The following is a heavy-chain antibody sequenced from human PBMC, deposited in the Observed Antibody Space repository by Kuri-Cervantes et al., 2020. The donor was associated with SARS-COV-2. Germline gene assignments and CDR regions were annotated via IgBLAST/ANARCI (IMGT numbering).Heavy chain of an antibody. D-gene: IGHD3-22*01. CDR1: GFTFSSYD. V-gene: IGHV3-13*04. CDR3: ARGYYDSSGYPLGWYFDL. Sequence: LSLTCAASGFTFSSYDMHWVRQATGKGLEWVSAIGTAGDTYYPGSVKGRFTISRENAKNSLYLQMNSLRAGDTAVYYCARGYYDSSGYPLGWYFDLWGGGTLVTVSS. J-gene: IGHJ2*01. CDR2: IGTAGDT.